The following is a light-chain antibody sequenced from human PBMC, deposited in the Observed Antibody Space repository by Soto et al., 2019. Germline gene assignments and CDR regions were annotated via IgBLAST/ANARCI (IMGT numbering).Light chain of an antibody. CDR1: QSVRSTY. CDR3: QQYGTSPGT. Sequence: EIVLTQSPGTLSLSPGERATLSCRASQSVRSTYLAWYQQKPGQAPRLLIYGASSRATGIADRFSGSRSGTDFTLTITRLEPEDFAVFYCQQYGTSPGTFGQGTKLEIK. CDR2: GAS. V-gene: IGKV3-20*01. J-gene: IGKJ2*01.